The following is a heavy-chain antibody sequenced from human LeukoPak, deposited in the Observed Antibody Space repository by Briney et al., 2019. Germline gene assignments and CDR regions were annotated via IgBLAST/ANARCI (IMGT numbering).Heavy chain of an antibody. V-gene: IGHV3-23*01. Sequence: GGSLRLSCAASGFTFSSYAMSWVRQAPGKGLEWVSAISGSGGSTYYADSVKGRFTISRDNSKNTLYLQMNSLGAEDTAVYYCARDHFDYRLDYWGQGTLVTVSS. CDR2: ISGSGGST. J-gene: IGHJ4*02. CDR1: GFTFSSYA. D-gene: IGHD4-11*01. CDR3: ARDHFDYRLDY.